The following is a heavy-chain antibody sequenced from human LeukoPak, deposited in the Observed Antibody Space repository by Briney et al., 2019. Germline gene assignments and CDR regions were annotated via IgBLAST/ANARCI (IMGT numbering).Heavy chain of an antibody. CDR2: IYYSGST. D-gene: IGHD6-19*01. Sequence: SETLSLTCTVSGGSISSYYWSWIRQPPGKGLEWIGYIYYSGSTNYNPSLKSRVTISVDTSKNQFSLKLSSVTAADTAVYYCARQGQGLVDAFDIWGQGTMVTVSS. V-gene: IGHV4-59*08. CDR3: ARQGQGLVDAFDI. J-gene: IGHJ3*02. CDR1: GGSISSYY.